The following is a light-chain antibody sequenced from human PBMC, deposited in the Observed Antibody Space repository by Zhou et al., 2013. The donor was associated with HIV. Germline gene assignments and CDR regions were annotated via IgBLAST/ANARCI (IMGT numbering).Light chain of an antibody. Sequence: DIQMTQSPSSLSASVGDRVTITCRASQNISNYLNWYQQKSGEAPKLLIYDTSTLQTGVPSRFSGRGSGTVFTLSISGLQPEDFVSYYCQQSYSTPLTFGGGTKVEIK. V-gene: IGKV1-39*01. CDR1: QNISNY. CDR3: QQSYSTPLT. J-gene: IGKJ4*01. CDR2: DTS.